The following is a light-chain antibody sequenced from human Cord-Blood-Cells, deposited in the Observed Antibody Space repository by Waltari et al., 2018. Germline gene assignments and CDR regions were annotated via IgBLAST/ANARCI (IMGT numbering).Light chain of an antibody. CDR3: QQYNNWPRT. CDR1: QSVSSN. Sequence: IVMTQSPATLSVSPGERATPSCRASQSVSSNLAWYQQKPGPAPRLLIYGASTRATGIPARFSGSGSGTEFTLTISSLQSEDFAVYYCQQYNNWPRTFGQGTKVEIK. CDR2: GAS. V-gene: IGKV3-15*01. J-gene: IGKJ1*01.